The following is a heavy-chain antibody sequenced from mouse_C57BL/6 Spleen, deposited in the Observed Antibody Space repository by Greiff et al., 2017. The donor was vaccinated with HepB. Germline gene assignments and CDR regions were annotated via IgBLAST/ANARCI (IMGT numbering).Heavy chain of an antibody. CDR1: GYTFTSYW. D-gene: IGHD2-2*01. V-gene: IGHV1-53*01. J-gene: IGHJ3*01. CDR2: INPSNGGT. CDR3: ARVGGYGEAWFAY. Sequence: VQLQQPGTELVKPGASVKLSCKASGYTFTSYWMHWVKQRPGQGLEWIGNINPSNGGTNYNEKFKSKATLTVDKSSSTAYMQLSSLTSEDSAVYYCARVGGYGEAWFAYWGQGTLVTVSA.